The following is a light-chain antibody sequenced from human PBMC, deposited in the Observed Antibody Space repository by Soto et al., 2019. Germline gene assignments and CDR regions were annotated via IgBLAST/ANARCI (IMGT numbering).Light chain of an antibody. J-gene: IGKJ1*01. CDR1: QSISSW. V-gene: IGKV1-5*03. Sequence: DIQITQSPSTLSASVGDRVTITCRASQSISSWLAWYQQKPGKAPKLLIYKASSLESGVPSRFSGSGSGTEFTLTISRLKPDDFATYYCQQYNSLWTFGQGTKVDI. CDR2: KAS. CDR3: QQYNSLWT.